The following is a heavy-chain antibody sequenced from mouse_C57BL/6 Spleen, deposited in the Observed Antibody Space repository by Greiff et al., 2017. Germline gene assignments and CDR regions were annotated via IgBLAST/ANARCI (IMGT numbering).Heavy chain of an antibody. CDR3: TTEYLDY. CDR1: GFNIKDDY. J-gene: IGHJ2*01. V-gene: IGHV14-4*01. CDR2: IDPENGDT. Sequence: VHVKQSGAELVRPGASVKLSCTASGFNIKDDYMHWVKQRPEQGLEWIGWIDPENGDTEYASKFQGKATITADTSSNTAYLQLSSLTSEDTAVYYCTTEYLDYWGQGTTLTVSS.